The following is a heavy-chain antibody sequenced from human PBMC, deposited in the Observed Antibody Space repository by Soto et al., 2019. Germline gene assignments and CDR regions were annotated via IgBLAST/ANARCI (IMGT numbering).Heavy chain of an antibody. D-gene: IGHD6-25*01. CDR2: IRSRANNYAT. CDR1: ELNFSGSA. Sequence: GGSLRLSCAASELNFSGSAIHWVRQAPGKGLEWVGRIRSRANNYATSSGESVRGRFTFFRDDSKNMAFLQMNTLKTEDTAIYYCARGQQAAIGDYYYHGLDVWGQGTSVTVYS. CDR3: ARGQQAAIGDYYYHGLDV. J-gene: IGHJ6*02. V-gene: IGHV3-73*01.